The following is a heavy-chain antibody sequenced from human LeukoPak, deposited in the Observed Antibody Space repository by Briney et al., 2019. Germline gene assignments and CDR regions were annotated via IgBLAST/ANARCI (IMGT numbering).Heavy chain of an antibody. CDR2: INHSGST. D-gene: IGHD2-15*01. CDR3: ARVGYCSGGSCYLSYYYYMDV. J-gene: IGHJ6*03. V-gene: IGHV4-34*01. CDR1: GGSFSGYY. Sequence: ASETLSLTCAVYGGSFSGYYWSWIRQPPGKGLEWIGEINHSGSTYYNPSLKSRVTISVDTSKNQFSLKLSSVTAADTAVYYCARVGYCSGGSCYLSYYYYMDVWGKGTTVTVSS.